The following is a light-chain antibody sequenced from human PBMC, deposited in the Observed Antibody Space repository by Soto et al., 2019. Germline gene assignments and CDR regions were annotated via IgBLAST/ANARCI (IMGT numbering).Light chain of an antibody. J-gene: IGKJ2*01. CDR2: AAS. V-gene: IGKV1-39*01. CDR3: LQDYIYTYN. Sequence: DIQMTQSPSSLSASVGDRVTITCRAGQSIINYLNWYQQKPGKAPNLLISAASNLQSGVPSRFSGSGSGTDFTLTISSLQPEDFAIYYCLQDYIYTYNFGQGTKVDIK. CDR1: QSIINY.